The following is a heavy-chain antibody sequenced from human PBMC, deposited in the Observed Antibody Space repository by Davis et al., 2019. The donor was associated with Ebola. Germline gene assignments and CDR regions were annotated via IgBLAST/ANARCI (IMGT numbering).Heavy chain of an antibody. V-gene: IGHV1-46*01. Sequence: ASSVKVSCKASGYTFTNYYMHWVRQAPEQGLEWMGMINPNDGRTIYAQKFQGRVTVTRDTSTTTVYMDLSSLRSDDTAVYFCARTSIVGTTTTASDIWGQGTKVTVSS. CDR1: GYTFTNYY. J-gene: IGHJ3*02. D-gene: IGHD1-26*01. CDR3: ARTSIVGTTTTASDI. CDR2: INPNDGRT.